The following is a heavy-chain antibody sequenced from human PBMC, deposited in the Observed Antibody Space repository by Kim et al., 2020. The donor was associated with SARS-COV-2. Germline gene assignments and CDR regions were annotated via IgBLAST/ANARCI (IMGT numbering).Heavy chain of an antibody. J-gene: IGHJ4*02. Sequence: DSVKGRFTISRDNSKNTLYLQMNSLRAEDTAVYYCAREGTGYSSGWYFDYWGQGTLVTVSS. CDR3: AREGTGYSSGWYFDY. D-gene: IGHD6-19*01. V-gene: IGHV3-30*07.